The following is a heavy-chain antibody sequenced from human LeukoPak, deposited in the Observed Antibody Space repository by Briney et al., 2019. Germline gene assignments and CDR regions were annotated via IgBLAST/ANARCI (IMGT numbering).Heavy chain of an antibody. J-gene: IGHJ4*02. CDR2: IYSTGST. D-gene: IGHD6-19*01. CDR3: ARHEGLARPFDY. CDR1: GSSISNYY. Sequence: SETLSLTCSVSGSSISNYYWSWIRQSPGKGLEWIGYIYSTGSTDYNPSLKSRVTISVETSKNQFSLRLSSVTAADTAVYFCARHEGLARPFDYWGQGTLAPVSS. V-gene: IGHV4-59*08.